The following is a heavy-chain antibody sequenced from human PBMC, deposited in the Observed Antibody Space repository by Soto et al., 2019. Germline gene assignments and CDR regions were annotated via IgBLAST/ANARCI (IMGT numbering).Heavy chain of an antibody. CDR3: ARDIFVSGSPGAFDI. D-gene: IGHD3-10*01. CDR1: GGSISSYY. Sequence: QVQLQESGPGLVKPSETLSLTCTVSGGSISSYYWSWIRQPPGKGLEWIGYIYYSGSTNYNPSLKSRVTISVDTSKNQFSLKLSSVTAADTAVYYCARDIFVSGSPGAFDIWGQGTMVTVSS. V-gene: IGHV4-59*01. J-gene: IGHJ3*02. CDR2: IYYSGST.